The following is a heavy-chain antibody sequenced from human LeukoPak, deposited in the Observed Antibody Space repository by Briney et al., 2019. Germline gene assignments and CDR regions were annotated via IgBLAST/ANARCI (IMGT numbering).Heavy chain of an antibody. Sequence: GASVKVSCKASGGTFSSYAISWVRQAPGQGLEWMGRIIPIFGIANYAQKFQGRVTITADKSTSTAYMELSSLRSEDTAVYYCGRAYCGGDCYAPFDYWGQGTLVTVSS. CDR3: GRAYCGGDCYAPFDY. J-gene: IGHJ4*02. CDR1: GGTFSSYA. V-gene: IGHV1-69*04. CDR2: IIPIFGIA. D-gene: IGHD2-21*02.